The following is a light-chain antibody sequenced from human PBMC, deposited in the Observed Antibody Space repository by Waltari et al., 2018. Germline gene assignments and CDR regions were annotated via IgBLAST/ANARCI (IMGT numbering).Light chain of an antibody. CDR1: QSVLSRSNNRNY. CDR2: WAS. CDR3: QQYYSTPWT. Sequence: DIVMTQSPDSLAVSLGERATINYKFSQSVLSRSNNRNYLAWYQQRPGQPPKKLIYWASTRESGVPDRISGSGSGTDFTLTISSLQADDVAVYYCQQYYSTPWTFGQGTKVEIK. V-gene: IGKV4-1*01. J-gene: IGKJ1*01.